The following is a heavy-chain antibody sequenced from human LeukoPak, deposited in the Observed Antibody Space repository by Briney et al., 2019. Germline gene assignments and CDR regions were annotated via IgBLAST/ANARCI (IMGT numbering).Heavy chain of an antibody. Sequence: GSLILSCAVAGFSFSDYWMSWVRQAPGKGLEWVANIKQDGSETNYVDSVRGRFTISRDNAKNSLSLQMISLRAEDTALYYCARNKRADIWGQGTMVTVSS. CDR3: ARNKRADI. D-gene: IGHD1/OR15-1a*01. CDR2: IKQDGSET. CDR1: GFSFSDYW. J-gene: IGHJ3*02. V-gene: IGHV3-7*01.